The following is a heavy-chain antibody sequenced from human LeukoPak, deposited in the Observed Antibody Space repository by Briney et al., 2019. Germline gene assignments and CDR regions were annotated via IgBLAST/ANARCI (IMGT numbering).Heavy chain of an antibody. CDR1: GFTFNNYA. CDR3: AKPARTDAFDI. V-gene: IGHV3-23*01. Sequence: GGSLRLSCAASGFTFNNYAMNWVRQAPGKGLEWVSSISGSGGNTYYADSVKGRFTISRDNSKNTLYLQINSLRAEDTAVYYCAKPARTDAFDIWGQGTMITVSS. J-gene: IGHJ3*02. CDR2: ISGSGGNT. D-gene: IGHD1-14*01.